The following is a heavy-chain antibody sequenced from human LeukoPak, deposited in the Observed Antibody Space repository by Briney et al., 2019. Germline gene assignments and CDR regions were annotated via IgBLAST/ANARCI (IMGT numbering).Heavy chain of an antibody. V-gene: IGHV4-59*08. J-gene: IGHJ1*01. CDR3: ASSPRFDYGDYAAEYFQH. CDR1: GGSISSYY. CDR2: IYYSGST. D-gene: IGHD4-17*01. Sequence: SETLSLTCTVSGGSISSYYWSWIRQPPGKGLEWIGYIYYSGSTNYNPSLKSRVTISVDTSKNQFSLKLSSVTAADTAVYYCASSPRFDYGDYAAEYFQHWGQGTLVTVSS.